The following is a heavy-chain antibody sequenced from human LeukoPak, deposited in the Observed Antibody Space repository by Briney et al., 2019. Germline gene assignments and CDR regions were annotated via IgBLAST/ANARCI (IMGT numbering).Heavy chain of an antibody. CDR2: IIPIFGTA. Sequence: GASVKVSCKASGGTFSSYAISWVRQAPGQGLEWMGGIIPIFGTANYAQKFQGRVTITTDESTSTAYMERRSLRSEDTAVYYCATSPGLGYSSSLTGVDYWGQGTLVTVSS. D-gene: IGHD6-6*01. V-gene: IGHV1-69*05. CDR3: ATSPGLGYSSSLTGVDY. J-gene: IGHJ4*02. CDR1: GGTFSSYA.